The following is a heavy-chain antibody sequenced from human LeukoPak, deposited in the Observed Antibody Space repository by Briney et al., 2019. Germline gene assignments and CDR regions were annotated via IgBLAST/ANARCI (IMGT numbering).Heavy chain of an antibody. J-gene: IGHJ4*02. V-gene: IGHV4-61*01. CDR3: ARGGPYKVETAVVFDY. CDR2: IYYSGST. Sequence: PSETLSLTCTVSGGSVSSGSDYWSWIRQPPGKGLEWIGYIYYSGSTNYNPSLKSRVTISVDTSKNQFSLKLSSVTAADTAVYYCARGGPYKVETAVVFDYWGQGTLVTVSS. D-gene: IGHD5-18*01. CDR1: GGSVSSGSDY.